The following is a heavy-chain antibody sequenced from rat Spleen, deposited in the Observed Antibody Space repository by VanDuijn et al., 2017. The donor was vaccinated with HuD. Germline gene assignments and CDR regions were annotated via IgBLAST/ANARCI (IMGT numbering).Heavy chain of an antibody. D-gene: IGHD1-1*01. Sequence: EVELVESGGGLVQPGRSMKLSCVASGFTFRNYFMAWVRQAPKKGLEWVATISYDGSSTYYRDSVKGRFTISRDNTKSTLYLQMDSLRSEDSATYYCARVGRSRLQGFANWGQGTLVTVSS. CDR2: ISYDGSST. CDR1: GFTFRNYF. CDR3: ARVGRSRLQGFAN. V-gene: IGHV5-7*01. J-gene: IGHJ3*01.